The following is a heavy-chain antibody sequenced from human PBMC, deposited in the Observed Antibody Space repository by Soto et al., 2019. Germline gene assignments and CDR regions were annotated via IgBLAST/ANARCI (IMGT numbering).Heavy chain of an antibody. CDR3: ARGSSFNYYYYMYI. J-gene: IGHJ6*03. CDR1: GFTVSSND. D-gene: IGHD6-6*01. V-gene: IGHV3-66*01. CDR2: IYSGGST. Sequence: GGSLRLSCAASGFTVSSNDMSWVRQAPGKGLEWVSVIYSGGSTYYADSVKGRFTISRDNSKNTLYLQMNSLRAEDTAVYYCARGSSFNYYYYMYIWGKGTTVTVSS.